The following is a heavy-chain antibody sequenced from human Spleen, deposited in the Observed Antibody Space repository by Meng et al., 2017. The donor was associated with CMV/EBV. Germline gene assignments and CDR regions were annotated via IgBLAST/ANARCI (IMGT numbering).Heavy chain of an antibody. D-gene: IGHD4-11*01. CDR1: GFTLSRYY. V-gene: IGHV3-21*04. CDR2: ITSASSNI. J-gene: IGHJ6*02. Sequence: GGSLRLSCSPSGFTLSRYYMNWVRQAPGKGLEWISSITSASSNIYYADSVKGRFTVSRDNAKNSLFLQLNSLRAEDTAVYYCARNYSSFDYYYGMDVWGQGTSVTVSS. CDR3: ARNYSSFDYYYGMDV.